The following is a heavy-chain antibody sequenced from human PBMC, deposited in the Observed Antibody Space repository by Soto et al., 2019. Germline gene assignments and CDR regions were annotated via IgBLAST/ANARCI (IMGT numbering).Heavy chain of an antibody. J-gene: IGHJ4*02. CDR1: GGSISSGGYY. CDR3: ARGRYGPVDD. Sequence: QVQLQESGPGLVKPSQTLSLTCTVSGGSISSGGYYWSWIRQHPGKGLEWIGYIYYSGSTYYNPSPKSRLTISVDKSKCQLSLELSSVTAADTAVYYCARGRYGPVDDWGQGTLVTVSS. V-gene: IGHV4-31*03. D-gene: IGHD1-1*01. CDR2: IYYSGST.